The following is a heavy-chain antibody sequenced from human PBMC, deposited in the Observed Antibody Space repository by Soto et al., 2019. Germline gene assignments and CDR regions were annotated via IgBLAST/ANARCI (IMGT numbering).Heavy chain of an antibody. CDR2: IYPSDSDT. CDR3: ARLNGGRDY. J-gene: IGHJ4*02. Sequence: EVELIQSGAEVREPGESLRISCQASGYTFATYWIAWVRQMPGKGLEWMGMIYPSDSDTRYSPSFQGQVTISADKSINTAYLRWSSLKASDTAMYYCARLNGGRDYWGQGTLVTVPS. CDR1: GYTFATYW. D-gene: IGHD2-15*01. V-gene: IGHV5-51*03.